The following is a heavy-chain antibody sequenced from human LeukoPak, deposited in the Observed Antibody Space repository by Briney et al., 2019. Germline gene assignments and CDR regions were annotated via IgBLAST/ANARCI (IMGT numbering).Heavy chain of an antibody. CDR2: ISYDGSNK. V-gene: IGHV3-30*04. D-gene: IGHD2-2*01. CDR1: GFTFSSYA. CDR3: ARVMGRYCSSTSCYVDY. J-gene: IGHJ4*02. Sequence: GGSLRLSCAASGFTFSSYAMHWVRQAPGKGLEWVAVISYDGSNKYYADSVKGRFTISRDNSKNTLYLQMNSLRAEDAAVYYCARVMGRYCSSTSCYVDYWGQGTLVTVSS.